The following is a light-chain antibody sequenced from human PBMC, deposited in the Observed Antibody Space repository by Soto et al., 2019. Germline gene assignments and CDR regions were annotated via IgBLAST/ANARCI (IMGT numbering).Light chain of an antibody. J-gene: IGLJ2*01. CDR2: GNS. V-gene: IGLV1-40*01. CDR1: SSNIGAGYD. Sequence: QYVLTQPPSGSGAPGQRVTISCTGSSSNIGAGYDVHWYQQFPGTAPKLLIYGNSNRPSGVPDRFSGSKSGTSASLAITGLQDEDEADYYCQSYDSSLSGVVFGGGTKLTVL. CDR3: QSYDSSLSGVV.